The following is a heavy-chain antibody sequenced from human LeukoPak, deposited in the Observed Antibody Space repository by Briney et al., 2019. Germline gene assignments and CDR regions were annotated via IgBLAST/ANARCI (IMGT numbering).Heavy chain of an antibody. Sequence: SETLSLTCAVSGGSISSGGYSWSWIRQPPGKGLEWIGYIYHSGSTYYNPSLKSRVTISVDRSKNQFSLKLSSVTAADTAVYYCARLRVAIPYYYYMDVWGKGTTVTVSS. V-gene: IGHV4-30-2*01. CDR2: IYHSGST. D-gene: IGHD5-12*01. CDR3: ARLRVAIPYYYYMDV. J-gene: IGHJ6*03. CDR1: GGSISSGGYS.